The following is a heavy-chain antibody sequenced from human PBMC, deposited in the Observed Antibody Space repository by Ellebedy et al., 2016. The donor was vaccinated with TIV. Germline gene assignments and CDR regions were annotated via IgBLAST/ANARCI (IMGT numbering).Heavy chain of an antibody. V-gene: IGHV1-69*13. Sequence: AASVKVSCKASGGTFSSYAVSWVRQAPGQGLEWMGGILPIFVTPHYAQKFQGRVTIAADESTSTAYMELSSLRSEDTAVYYCVLRFGELLSRSSYYYNGLDVWGQGTTVTVSS. J-gene: IGHJ6*02. CDR2: ILPIFVTP. CDR1: GGTFSSYA. D-gene: IGHD3-10*01. CDR3: VLRFGELLSRSSYYYNGLDV.